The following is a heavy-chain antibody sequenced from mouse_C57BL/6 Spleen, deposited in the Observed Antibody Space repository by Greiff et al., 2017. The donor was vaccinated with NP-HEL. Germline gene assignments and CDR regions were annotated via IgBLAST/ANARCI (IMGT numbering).Heavy chain of an antibody. J-gene: IGHJ2*01. V-gene: IGHV5-6*01. Sequence: EVHLVESGGDLVKPGGSLKLSCAAPGSPFSSFGMSWVRQIPDKRLEWVATISSGGSYTYYPASVKGRFICSRDNAKNTLYLQMSSLKSEDTAMYYCARHDVSSYFDYWGQGTTLTVSS. CDR3: ARHDVSSYFDY. D-gene: IGHD1-1*01. CDR1: GSPFSSFG. CDR2: ISSGGSYT.